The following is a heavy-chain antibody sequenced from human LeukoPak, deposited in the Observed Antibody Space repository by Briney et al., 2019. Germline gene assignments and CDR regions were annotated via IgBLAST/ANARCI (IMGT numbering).Heavy chain of an antibody. V-gene: IGHV4-61*08. J-gene: IGHJ4*02. CDR2: IYYSGST. D-gene: IGHD6-13*01. CDR1: GGSISSGGYY. CDR3: ARHRGKIAAAGPDY. Sequence: PSETLSLTCTVSGGSISSGGYYWSWIRQHPGKGLEWIGYIYYSGSTNYNPSLKSRVTISVDTSKNQFSLKLSSVTAADTAVYYCARHRGKIAAAGPDYWGQGTLVTVSS.